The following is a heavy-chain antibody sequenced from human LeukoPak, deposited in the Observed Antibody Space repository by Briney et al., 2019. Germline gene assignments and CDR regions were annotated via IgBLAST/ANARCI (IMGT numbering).Heavy chain of an antibody. Sequence: ASVKVSCKASGYTFPSYDINWVRQATGQGLEWMGWMNPNSCNTGYAQKFQGRVTMTRNTSISTAYMELSSLRSEDTAVYYCARGYSSGWYDGPYYYYGMDVWGQGTTVTVSS. CDR3: ARGYSSGWYDGPYYYYGMDV. D-gene: IGHD6-19*01. CDR2: MNPNSCNT. V-gene: IGHV1-8*01. J-gene: IGHJ6*02. CDR1: GYTFPSYD.